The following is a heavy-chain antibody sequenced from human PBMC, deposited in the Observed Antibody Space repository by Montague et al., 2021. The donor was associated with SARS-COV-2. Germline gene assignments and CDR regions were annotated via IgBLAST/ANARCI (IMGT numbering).Heavy chain of an antibody. J-gene: IGHJ6*02. Sequence: SLRLSCAASGFAFSTYGMCWVRQAPGKGLECMAVMSYDRSQAYYSDSVKGRFTISRDNSKNTLYLQMNSLRSEDTAVYFCTKAGRLTDDNGMDVWGQGTTVIVSS. CDR3: TKAGRLTDDNGMDV. CDR2: MSYDRSQA. CDR1: GFAFSTYG. V-gene: IGHV3-30*18. D-gene: IGHD3-9*01.